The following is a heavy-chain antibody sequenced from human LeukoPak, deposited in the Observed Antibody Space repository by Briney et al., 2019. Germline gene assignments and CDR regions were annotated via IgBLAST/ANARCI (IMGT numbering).Heavy chain of an antibody. CDR1: GFTFSIYA. V-gene: IGHV3-23*01. CDR2: ISCSGGST. CDR3: AKDSSGLNHFDY. D-gene: IGHD6-19*01. Sequence: SGGSLRLSCAASGFTFSIYAMSWVRQARGKAGEGVSAISCSGGSTCYADSVKGRFTSSSDNSKNTLDLQINSLRAEGTAVYYFAKDSSGLNHFDYWGQGTLVTVSS. J-gene: IGHJ4*02.